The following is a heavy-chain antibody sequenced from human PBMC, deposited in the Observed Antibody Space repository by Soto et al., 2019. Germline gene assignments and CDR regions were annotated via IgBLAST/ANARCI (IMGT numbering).Heavy chain of an antibody. V-gene: IGHV3-66*01. D-gene: IGHD6-19*01. CDR3: RKSRQLRVSAPDH. J-gene: IGHJ4*02. CDR1: GFTVNSNR. CDR2: LYTGDST. Sequence: EVQLVESGGGLVQPGGSLRLSCAASGFTVNSNRMSWFRQDPGKGLEWVSVLYTGDSTYYVDSVKDRFTISSDSSKNTLYNHMNMQRVANTAVYYCRKSRQLRVSAPDHWGQGTMVTVSS.